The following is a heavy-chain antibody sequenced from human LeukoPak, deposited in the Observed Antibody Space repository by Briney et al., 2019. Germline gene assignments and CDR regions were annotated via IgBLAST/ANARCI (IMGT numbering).Heavy chain of an antibody. Sequence: GGSLRVSCAASGFTFSSYTISSVRQGPGERLEWVSAISGSVGRTYYADTVKGRFTISRDNAKNRLYLQMNSLRAEDTAVYYCARDSPVTFGGVIVLFDYWGQGTLVTVSS. D-gene: IGHD3-16*02. CDR3: ARDSPVTFGGVIVLFDY. J-gene: IGHJ4*02. CDR2: ISGSVGRT. V-gene: IGHV3-23*01. CDR1: GFTFSSYT.